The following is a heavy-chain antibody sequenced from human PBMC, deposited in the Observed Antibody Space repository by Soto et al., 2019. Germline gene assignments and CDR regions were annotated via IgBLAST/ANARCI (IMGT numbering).Heavy chain of an antibody. Sequence: SETLSLTCIVSGASISSYYWSWIRQPAGKGLEWIGRLYTSGNTNYNPSLKNRVPMSVDRSKNHFSLKLSSVTAADTAVYYCARDWGAFDYWGQGTLVTVSS. CDR1: GASISSYY. J-gene: IGHJ4*02. D-gene: IGHD3-16*01. CDR2: LYTSGNT. V-gene: IGHV4-4*07. CDR3: ARDWGAFDY.